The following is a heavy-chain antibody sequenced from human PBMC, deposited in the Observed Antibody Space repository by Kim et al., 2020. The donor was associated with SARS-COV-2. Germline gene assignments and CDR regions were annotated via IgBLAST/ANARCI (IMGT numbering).Heavy chain of an antibody. V-gene: IGHV4-39*07. J-gene: IGHJ3*02. CDR3: ARLRNDAFDI. D-gene: IGHD4-17*01. CDR1: GGSISSSSYY. CDR2: IYYSGIT. Sequence: SETLSLTCTVSGGSISSSSYYWGWIRQPPGKGLEWIGNIYYSGITYYNPSLKSRVIISVDTPKNKFSLKLSSVTAADTAVYYCARLRNDAFDIWGQGTM.